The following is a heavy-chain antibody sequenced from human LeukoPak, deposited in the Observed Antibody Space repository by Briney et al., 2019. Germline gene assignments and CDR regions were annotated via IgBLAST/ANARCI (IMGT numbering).Heavy chain of an antibody. CDR1: GGSFSGYY. Sequence: SETLSLTCAVCGGSFSGYYWSWIRQPPGKGLEWIGEINHSGSTNYNPSLKSRVTISVDTSKNQFSLKLSSVTAADTAVYYCARGGIAARPGFDYWGQGTLVTVSS. V-gene: IGHV4-34*01. CDR2: INHSGST. J-gene: IGHJ4*02. D-gene: IGHD6-6*01. CDR3: ARGGIAARPGFDY.